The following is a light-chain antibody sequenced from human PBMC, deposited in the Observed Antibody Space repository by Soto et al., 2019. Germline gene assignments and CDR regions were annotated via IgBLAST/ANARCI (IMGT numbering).Light chain of an antibody. V-gene: IGKV3-20*01. Sequence: EIVLTQSPGTLSLSPGDRVTLSCRASQSVSTNYFSWYQQKPGQAPRLLIYATSSRAVGIPDRFSGSGSGTDCTLTIIRMEPEEFAMYSFHQYGHYNYPRYSFGQGTRLEI. J-gene: IGKJ2*03. CDR3: HQYGHYNYPRYS. CDR1: QSVSTNY. CDR2: ATS.